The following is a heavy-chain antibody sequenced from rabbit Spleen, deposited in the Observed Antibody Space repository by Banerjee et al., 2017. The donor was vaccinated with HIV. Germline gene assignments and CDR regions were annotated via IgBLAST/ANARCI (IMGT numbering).Heavy chain of an antibody. J-gene: IGHJ4*01. CDR1: GFTLSSYY. CDR2: IYAGSSGST. D-gene: IGHD2-1*01. CDR3: ARGAWSNDCMNL. V-gene: IGHV1S40*01. Sequence: QSLEESGEDLVKPGASLTLTCTASGFTLSSYYMCWVRQAPGKGLEWIACIYAGSSGSTYYASWAKGRFTISKTSSTTVTLQMTSLTAADTATYFCARGAWSNDCMNLWGPGTLVTVS.